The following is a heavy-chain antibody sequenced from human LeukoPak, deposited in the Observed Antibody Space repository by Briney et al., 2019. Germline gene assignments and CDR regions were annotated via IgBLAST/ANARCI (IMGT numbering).Heavy chain of an antibody. CDR2: INWNGGST. CDR3: AREIQAPGKTLDY. Sequence: GGSLRLSCAASGFTFDDYGMSWVRQAPGKGLEGVSGINWNGGSTDYADSVKGRFTISRDNAENTLYLQMNSLRAEDTAIYYCAREIQAPGKTLDYWGQGALVTVSS. V-gene: IGHV3-20*04. J-gene: IGHJ4*02. CDR1: GFTFDDYG.